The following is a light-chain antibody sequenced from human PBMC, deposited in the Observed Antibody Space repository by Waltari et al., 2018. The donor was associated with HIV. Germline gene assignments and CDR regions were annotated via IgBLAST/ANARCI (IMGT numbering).Light chain of an antibody. Sequence: EVVMTQSPATLSVSRGDRATLLCRASHSVSSNLAWYQQTPGQAPRLLIFGASTRATGIPARFSGSGSGTEFTLTISFLQSEDFAVYYCQQYNSWPPAWTFGQGTNVEIK. CDR1: HSVSSN. V-gene: IGKV3-15*01. J-gene: IGKJ1*01. CDR2: GAS. CDR3: QQYNSWPPAWT.